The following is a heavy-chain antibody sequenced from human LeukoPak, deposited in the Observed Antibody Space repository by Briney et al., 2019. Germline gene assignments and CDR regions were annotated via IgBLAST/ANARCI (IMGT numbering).Heavy chain of an antibody. CDR2: IIPIYGTA. CDR1: GGTFSSYA. Sequence: ASVKVSCKASGGTFSSYAIGWVRQAPGQGLEWMGRIIPIYGTANYAQKFQGRVTITTDESTSTAYMELSSLRSEDTAVYYCAREREDDYGGNYYYYMYVWGKGTTVTVSS. V-gene: IGHV1-69*05. J-gene: IGHJ6*03. D-gene: IGHD4-23*01. CDR3: AREREDDYGGNYYYYMYV.